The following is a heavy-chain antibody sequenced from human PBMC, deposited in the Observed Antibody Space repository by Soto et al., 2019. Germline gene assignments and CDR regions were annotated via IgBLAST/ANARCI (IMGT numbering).Heavy chain of an antibody. CDR2: ISWNSGSI. CDR3: AKGLTTVTTWSWFDP. V-gene: IGHV3-9*01. J-gene: IGHJ5*02. Sequence: EVQLVESGGGLVQPGRSLRLSCAASGFTFDDYAMHWVRQAPGKGLEWVSGISWNSGSIGYAGSVKGRFTISRDNAKNSLYLQMNSLRAEDTALYYCAKGLTTVTTWSWFDPWGQGTLVTVSS. D-gene: IGHD4-17*01. CDR1: GFTFDDYA.